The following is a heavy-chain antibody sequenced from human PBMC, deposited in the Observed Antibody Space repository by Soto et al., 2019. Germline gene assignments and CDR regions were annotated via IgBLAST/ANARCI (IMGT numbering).Heavy chain of an antibody. Sequence: QVQLVESGGGLVKPGGSLRLSCAASGLTFSDSYLNWIRHAPGKGLEWLAYISSSGSSIFYAGSVKGRFTISRDNAKNSLYLHMSSLRAEDTAMYXXARXXXXXXGYAMDVWGQGTTVTVSS. J-gene: IGHJ6*02. CDR3: ARXXXXXXGYAMDV. CDR1: GLTFSDSY. CDR2: ISSSGSSI. V-gene: IGHV3-11*01.